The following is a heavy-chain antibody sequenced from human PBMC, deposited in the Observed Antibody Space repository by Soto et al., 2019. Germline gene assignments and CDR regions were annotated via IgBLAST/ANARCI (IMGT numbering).Heavy chain of an antibody. CDR2: ITPGNGKT. Sequence: QVHLVQSGAEVKKPGASVKVSCKASGYTVTDYAIYWVRQAPGQRLEWMGWITPGNGKTRYSEKFQGRVTITWDTSATTAYMEMSSLRSEDTAVFYCARVHSGWYYLGDNWGQGTLVTVSS. D-gene: IGHD6-19*01. CDR3: ARVHSGWYYLGDN. V-gene: IGHV1-3*01. J-gene: IGHJ4*02. CDR1: GYTVTDYA.